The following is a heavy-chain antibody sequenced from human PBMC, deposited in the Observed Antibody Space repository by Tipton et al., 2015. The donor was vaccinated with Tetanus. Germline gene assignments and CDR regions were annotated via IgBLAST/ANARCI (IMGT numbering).Heavy chain of an antibody. Sequence: QLVQSGVEVKKPGESLKISCKGSGYSFTNYWIAWLRQMPGKGLEWMGIIYPGDSDATYSPSFQGQVTISIDKSISTAYLHWSSLKASDTAIYFCARLPKHYSASGSTWGQGTLVTVSS. CDR2: IYPGDSDA. CDR1: GYSFTNYW. CDR3: ARLPKHYSASGST. D-gene: IGHD3-10*01. J-gene: IGHJ5*02. V-gene: IGHV5-51*01.